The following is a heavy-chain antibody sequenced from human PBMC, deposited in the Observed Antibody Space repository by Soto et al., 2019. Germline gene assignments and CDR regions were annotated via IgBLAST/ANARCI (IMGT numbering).Heavy chain of an antibody. J-gene: IGHJ2*01. V-gene: IGHV3-30-3*01. CDR1: GFTFSSFA. D-gene: IGHD6-13*01. Sequence: QVQLVESGGGVVHPGRSLRLSCAASGFTFSSFAMCWVRQAPGKGLEWVALISYDGSNKYYGDSVKGRFTISRDNSKNTLYLQMNSLRPEDTAVYYCARDRRAADGDWYFYLWGRGTLVNVSS. CDR3: ARDRRAADGDWYFYL. CDR2: ISYDGSNK.